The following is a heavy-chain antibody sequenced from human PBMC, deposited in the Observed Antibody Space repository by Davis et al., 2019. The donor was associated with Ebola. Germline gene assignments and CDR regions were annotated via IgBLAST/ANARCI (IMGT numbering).Heavy chain of an antibody. CDR1: GGSLSGYY. V-gene: IGHV3-11*04. CDR3: ARVGGDGYNPSFDY. D-gene: IGHD5-24*01. J-gene: IGHJ4*02. CDR2: ISSSGSTI. Sequence: LSPTCAVYGGSLSGYYWSWNRQAPGKGLEWVSYISSSGSTIYYADSVKGRFTISRDNAKNSLYLQMNSLRAEDTAVYYCARVGGDGYNPSFDYWGQGTLVTVSS.